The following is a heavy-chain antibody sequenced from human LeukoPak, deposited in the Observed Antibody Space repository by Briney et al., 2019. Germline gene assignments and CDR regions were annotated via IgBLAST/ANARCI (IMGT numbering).Heavy chain of an antibody. Sequence: PGGSLRLSCVASGFTFGKYWMSWVRQAPGKGLGWVANIKLDGSEKNYVDSVKGRFTISRDKTKNSLYLQMNTLRVEDTAVFYCARDQYDTWSRRGNFDSWGQGTLVIVSS. V-gene: IGHV3-7*03. D-gene: IGHD3-3*01. CDR1: GFTFGKYW. CDR2: IKLDGSEK. J-gene: IGHJ4*02. CDR3: ARDQYDTWSRRGNFDS.